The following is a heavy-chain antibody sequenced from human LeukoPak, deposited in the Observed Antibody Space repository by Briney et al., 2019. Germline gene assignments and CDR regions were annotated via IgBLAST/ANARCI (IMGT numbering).Heavy chain of an antibody. V-gene: IGHV3-53*01. CDR3: ARAPTLRYFDWLFHYYYMDV. J-gene: IGHJ6*03. CDR2: IYSDNT. Sequence: GGSLRLSCTVSGFTVSSNSMSWVRQAPGKGLEWVSFIYSDNTHYSDSVKGRFTISRDNSKNTLYLQMNSLRAEDTAVYYCARAPTLRYFDWLFHYYYMDVWGKGTTVTISS. CDR1: GFTVSSNS. D-gene: IGHD3-9*01.